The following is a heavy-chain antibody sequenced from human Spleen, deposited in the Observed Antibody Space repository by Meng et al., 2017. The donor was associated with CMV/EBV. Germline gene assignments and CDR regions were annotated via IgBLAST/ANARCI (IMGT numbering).Heavy chain of an antibody. CDR1: GGTFSSYT. J-gene: IGHJ6*02. CDR2: IIPILGIA. CDR3: ARDPPYYDFWSGNPYYGMDV. V-gene: IGHV1-69*02. Sequence: SVRVSCKASGGTFSSYTISWVRQAPGQGLEWMGRIIPILGIANYAQKFQGRVTFTADKSTSTAYMELSSLRSEDTAVYYCARDPPYYDFWSGNPYYGMDVWGQGTTVTVSS. D-gene: IGHD3-3*01.